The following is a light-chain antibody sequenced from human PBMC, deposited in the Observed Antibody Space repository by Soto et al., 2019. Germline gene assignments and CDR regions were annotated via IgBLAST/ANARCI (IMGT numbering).Light chain of an antibody. CDR2: DAS. CDR3: QQYDNLPWT. Sequence: DIQMTQSPSTLSASVGDRVTITCRASQSISSYLNWYQQKPGKAPKLLIYDASNLETGVPSRFSGSGSGTDFTFTISSLQPEDIATYYCQQYDNLPWTFGQGTKVHIK. J-gene: IGKJ1*01. CDR1: QSISSY. V-gene: IGKV1-33*01.